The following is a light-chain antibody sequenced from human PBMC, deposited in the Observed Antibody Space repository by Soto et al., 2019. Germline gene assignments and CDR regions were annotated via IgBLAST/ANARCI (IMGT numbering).Light chain of an antibody. Sequence: QSVLTQPPSASGTPGQRVTISCSGSSSNIGSHTVNWYQQLPGMAPKLLIYSNNQRPSGVPDRFSGSKSDTSASLAISGLQSEDEADYYCAAWDDSLGWVFGGGTKLTVL. CDR1: SSNIGSHT. V-gene: IGLV1-44*01. J-gene: IGLJ3*02. CDR3: AAWDDSLGWV. CDR2: SNN.